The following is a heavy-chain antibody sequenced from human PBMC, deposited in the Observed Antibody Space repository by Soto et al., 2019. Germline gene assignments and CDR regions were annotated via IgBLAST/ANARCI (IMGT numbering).Heavy chain of an antibody. Sequence: SETLSLTCTVSGGSISSYYWSWIRQPPGKGLEWIGYIYYSGSTNYNPSLKSRVTISVDTSRNQFSLKLSSVTAADTAVYYCARDCRASSSWNNWFDPWGQGTLVTVSS. CDR1: GGSISSYY. CDR3: ARDCRASSSWNNWFDP. J-gene: IGHJ5*02. V-gene: IGHV4-59*01. CDR2: IYYSGST. D-gene: IGHD6-13*01.